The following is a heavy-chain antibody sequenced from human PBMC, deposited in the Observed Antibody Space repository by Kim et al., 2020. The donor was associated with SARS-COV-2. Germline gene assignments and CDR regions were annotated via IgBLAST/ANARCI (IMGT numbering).Heavy chain of an antibody. CDR1: GFTFSNAW. CDR3: TTASSDYGSGSYFDY. CDR2: IKSKTDGGTT. V-gene: IGHV3-15*01. Sequence: GGSLRLSCAASGFTFSNAWMSWVRQAPGKGLEWVGRIKSKTDGGTTDYAAPVKGRFTISRDDSKNTLYLQMNSLKTEDTAVYYCTTASSDYGSGSYFDYWGQGTLVTVSS. D-gene: IGHD3-10*01. J-gene: IGHJ4*02.